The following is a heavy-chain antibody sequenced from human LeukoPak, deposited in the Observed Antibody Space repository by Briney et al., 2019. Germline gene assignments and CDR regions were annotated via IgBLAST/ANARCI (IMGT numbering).Heavy chain of an antibody. J-gene: IGHJ4*02. D-gene: IGHD1-26*01. CDR1: GYTFSGYY. CDR2: INPNSGGT. CDR3: ARTKWEQSPGDY. V-gene: IGHV1-2*02. Sequence: ASVKVSCKASGYTFSGYYIHWVRQAPGQGLEWMGWINPNSGGTNYAQKFQGRVTMTRDTSISTAYMELSRLRSDDTAVYYCARTKWEQSPGDYWGQGTLVTVSS.